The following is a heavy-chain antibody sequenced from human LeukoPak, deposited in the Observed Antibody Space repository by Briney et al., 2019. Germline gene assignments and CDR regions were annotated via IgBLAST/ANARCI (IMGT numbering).Heavy chain of an antibody. CDR2: ISGSGGST. J-gene: IGHJ4*02. CDR1: GFTFSSYA. V-gene: IGHV3-23*01. D-gene: IGHD3-10*01. CDR3: AKDQYYGSGSPSSPFDY. Sequence: GGSLRLSCAASGFTFSSYAMSWVRQAPGKGLEWVSAISGSGGSTYYADSVKGRFTISRDNSKNTLYLQMNSLRAEDTAVYYCAKDQYYGSGSPSSPFDYWGQGTLVTVSS.